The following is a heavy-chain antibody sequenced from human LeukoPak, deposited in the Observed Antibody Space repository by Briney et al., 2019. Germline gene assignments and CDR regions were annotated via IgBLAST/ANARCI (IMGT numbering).Heavy chain of an antibody. CDR1: GFTISSYA. J-gene: IGHJ4*02. Sequence: PGGSLRLSCAASGFTISSYAISWVRQAPGKGLEWVSAISGSGGSRDYADPVKGRFTISRDNSKNTLDLQMNSLRAEDTAVYYCAKGGVAAARDYWGQGTVVTVSS. D-gene: IGHD6-13*01. CDR2: ISGSGGSR. CDR3: AKGGVAAARDY. V-gene: IGHV3-23*01.